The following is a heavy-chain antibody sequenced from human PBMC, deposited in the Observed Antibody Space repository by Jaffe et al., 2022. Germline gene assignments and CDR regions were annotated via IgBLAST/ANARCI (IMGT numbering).Heavy chain of an antibody. V-gene: IGHV3-43D*04. Sequence: EVQLVESGGVVVQPGGSLRLSCAASGFTFDDYAMHWVRQAPGKGLEWVSLISWDGGSTYYADSVKGRFTISRDNSKNSLYLQMNSLRAEDTALYYCAKDGVKSSWYFNYYYMDVWGKGTTVTVSS. CDR2: ISWDGGST. D-gene: IGHD6-13*01. CDR1: GFTFDDYA. CDR3: AKDGVKSSWYFNYYYMDV. J-gene: IGHJ6*03.